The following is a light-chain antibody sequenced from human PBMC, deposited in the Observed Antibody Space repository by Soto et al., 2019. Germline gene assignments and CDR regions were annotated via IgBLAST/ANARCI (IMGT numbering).Light chain of an antibody. CDR3: QQYGNSPLT. V-gene: IGKV3-20*01. Sequence: EIELTQSPGTLSLSPGERATLSCRASQSVSRNYLAWYQQKPGHAPRLLIYGASNRATGIPDRFSGSGSGTDFTLTISRLEPEDFAVYYCQQYGNSPLTFGGGTKVEIK. CDR2: GAS. J-gene: IGKJ4*01. CDR1: QSVSRNY.